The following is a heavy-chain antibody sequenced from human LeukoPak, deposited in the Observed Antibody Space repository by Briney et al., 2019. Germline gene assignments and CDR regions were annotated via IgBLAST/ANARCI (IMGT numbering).Heavy chain of an antibody. CDR1: GGSISSYY. J-gene: IGHJ4*02. V-gene: IGHV4-59*01. D-gene: IGHD6-13*01. Sequence: PSETLSLTCTVSGGSISSYYWSWIRQPPGKGLEWIGYIYYTGSTDYDPSLKSRVAISVDTSKNQFSLKLSSVTAADTAVYYCARGSKAAPGTFDYWGQGTLVTVSS. CDR2: IYYTGST. CDR3: ARGSKAAPGTFDY.